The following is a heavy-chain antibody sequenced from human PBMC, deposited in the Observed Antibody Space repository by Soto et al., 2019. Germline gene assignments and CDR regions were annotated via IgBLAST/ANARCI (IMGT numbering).Heavy chain of an antibody. D-gene: IGHD2-2*01. CDR2: ISSSSSYI. CDR1: GFTFSSYS. CDR3: ARASTQNIVVVPAAFDY. J-gene: IGHJ4*02. V-gene: IGHV3-21*01. Sequence: EVQLVESGGGLVQPGGSLRLSCAASGFTFSSYSMNWVRQAPGKGLEWVSSISSSSSYIYYADSVKGRFTISRDNAKNSLYLQMNSLRAEDTAVYYCARASTQNIVVVPAAFDYWGQGTLVTVSS.